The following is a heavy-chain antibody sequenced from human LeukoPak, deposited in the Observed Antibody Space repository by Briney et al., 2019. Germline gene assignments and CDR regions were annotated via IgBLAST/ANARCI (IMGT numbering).Heavy chain of an antibody. CDR1: GYTFTGYH. CDR2: INPNSRGA. V-gene: IGHV1-2*02. Sequence: ASVKVSCKASGYTFTGYHMHWVRQAPGQGLEWMGWINPNSRGANYAQKFQGRVTMTSDTSTSTAYMDLGRLTSDNTALYFCAREPLGVVTSTSFDYWGQGTLVTVSS. D-gene: IGHD3-22*01. CDR3: AREPLGVVTSTSFDY. J-gene: IGHJ4*02.